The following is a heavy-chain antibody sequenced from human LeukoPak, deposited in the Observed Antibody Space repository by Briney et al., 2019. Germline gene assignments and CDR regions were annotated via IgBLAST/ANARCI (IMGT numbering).Heavy chain of an antibody. V-gene: IGHV3-66*01. CDR3: ARDVGGTYRGYFDY. Sequence: GGSLRLSCAASGFTVSSHYMSWVRQAPGKGLEWVSDIYSGGSTYYADSVKGRFTISRDNSENTLYLQMNSLRAEDTAVYYCARDVGGTYRGYFDYWGQGIQVTVSS. J-gene: IGHJ4*02. CDR2: IYSGGST. CDR1: GFTVSSHY. D-gene: IGHD1-26*01.